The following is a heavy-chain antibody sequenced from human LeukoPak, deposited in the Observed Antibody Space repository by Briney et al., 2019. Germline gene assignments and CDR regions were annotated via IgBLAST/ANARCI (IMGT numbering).Heavy chain of an antibody. CDR1: GFTVSSNY. Sequence: GGSLRLSCAASGFTVSSNYMSWVRQAPGKGLEWVSSISSSSSNIYYADSVKGRFTISRDNAKNSLYLRMNSLRVEDTALYYCARCTTGRTFGSLREIKRSREIDYWGQGTLVTVSS. D-gene: IGHD1-1*01. J-gene: IGHJ4*02. CDR2: ISSSSSNI. CDR3: ARCTTGRTFGSLREIKRSREIDY. V-gene: IGHV3-21*01.